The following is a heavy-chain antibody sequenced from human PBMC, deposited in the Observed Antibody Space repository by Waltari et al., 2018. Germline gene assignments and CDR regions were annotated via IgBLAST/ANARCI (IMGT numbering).Heavy chain of an antibody. J-gene: IGHJ6*02. CDR1: GFTFSSYA. CDR2: ISAGGGAT. CDR3: TKRGDYYYYGMAV. V-gene: IGHV3-23*04. Sequence: EVRLVESGGGLVQPGGSLRLSCATSGFTFSSYAMSWVHQAPGKGLEGVSSISAGGGATYYADSVKGRFTISRDISKNTLCLQVNSLRADDTAVYYCTKRGDYYYYGMAVWGQGTTVTVSS.